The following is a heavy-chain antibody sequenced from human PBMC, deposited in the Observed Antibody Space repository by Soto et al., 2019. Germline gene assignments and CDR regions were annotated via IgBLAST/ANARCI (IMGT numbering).Heavy chain of an antibody. CDR2: VSTPFRTS. Sequence: QVQLVQSGAEVKKPGSSVKVSCKTSGVSFNNNGIGWVRQAPGHGLEWMGGVSTPFRTSNYARKFQGRISITADASTGTVNMELSSMTSEDTAQYYCARVLYYGSGSYPPYGMDVWGQGTTVTVSS. J-gene: IGHJ6*02. V-gene: IGHV1-69*01. D-gene: IGHD3-10*01. CDR3: ARVLYYGSGSYPPYGMDV. CDR1: GVSFNNNG.